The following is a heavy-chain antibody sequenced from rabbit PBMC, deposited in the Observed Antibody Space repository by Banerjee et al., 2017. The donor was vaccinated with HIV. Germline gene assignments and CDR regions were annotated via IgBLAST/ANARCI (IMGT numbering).Heavy chain of an antibody. CDR1: GFSFSSTYW. CDR2: IDAGSTGNT. CDR3: ARDTYASSSGYKL. V-gene: IGHV1S45*01. D-gene: IGHD1-1*01. Sequence: QEQLVESGGDLVKPGASLALTCTASGFSFSSTYWICWVRQAPGKGPEWIACIDAGSTGNTYYVSWAKGRFTISKTSSTTVTLQMTGLTAADTATYFCARDTYASSSGYKLWGPGTLVTVS. J-gene: IGHJ4*01.